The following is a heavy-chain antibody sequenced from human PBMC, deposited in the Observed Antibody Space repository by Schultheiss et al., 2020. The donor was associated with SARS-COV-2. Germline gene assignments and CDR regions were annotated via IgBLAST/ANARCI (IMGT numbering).Heavy chain of an antibody. D-gene: IGHD4-11*01. Sequence: SETLSLTCAVYGGSFSGYYWSWIRQPPGKGLEWIGYIYYSGSTYYNPSLKSRVTISVDTSKNQFSLKLSSVTAADTAVYYCARGPPYSNYVDYWGQGTLVTVSS. CDR1: GGSFSGYY. CDR2: IYYSGST. V-gene: IGHV4-34*01. J-gene: IGHJ4*02. CDR3: ARGPPYSNYVDY.